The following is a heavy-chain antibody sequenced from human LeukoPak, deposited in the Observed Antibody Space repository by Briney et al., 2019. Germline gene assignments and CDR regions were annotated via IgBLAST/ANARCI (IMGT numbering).Heavy chain of an antibody. D-gene: IGHD3-10*01. CDR1: AFALRTYT. Sequence: GGSLRLSCAASAFALRTYTMEWVRLAPGKGLEWVSSINPDSKYIYYRDSVRGRFTISRDNAKNSLYLQMNSLRVEDTAVYFCARFVDQSTYYFDSWGQGTLVIVSS. J-gene: IGHJ4*02. CDR3: ARFVDQSTYYFDS. CDR2: INPDSKYI. V-gene: IGHV3-21*01.